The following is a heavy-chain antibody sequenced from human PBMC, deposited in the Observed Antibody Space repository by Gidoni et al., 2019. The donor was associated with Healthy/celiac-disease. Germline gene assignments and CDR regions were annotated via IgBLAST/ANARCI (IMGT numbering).Heavy chain of an antibody. CDR1: GVTFSSYA. Sequence: QVQLVESGGGVVQPGRSLRLTCAASGVTFSSYAMHWVRQAPGKGLEWVAVISYDGSNKYYADSVKGRFTISRDNSKNTLYLQMNSLRAEDTAVYYCASAPATQYYFDYWGQGTLVTVSS. J-gene: IGHJ4*02. D-gene: IGHD1-26*01. CDR2: ISYDGSNK. CDR3: ASAPATQYYFDY. V-gene: IGHV3-30-3*01.